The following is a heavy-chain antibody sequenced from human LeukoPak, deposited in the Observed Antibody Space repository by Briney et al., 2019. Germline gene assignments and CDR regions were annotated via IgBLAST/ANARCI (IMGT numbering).Heavy chain of an antibody. CDR1: GFTFSSYA. J-gene: IGHJ3*01. V-gene: IGHV3-23*01. CDR2: VTGGGTT. Sequence: GGSLRLSCAASGFTFSSYAMSWVRQAPGRGLEWVSTVTGGGTTYYADSVNGRFTISRDNPENTLSLQMGSLRAEDTARYYCASAGYCSGGSCKRGDFDVWGQGTMVTVSS. D-gene: IGHD2-15*01. CDR3: ASAGYCSGGSCKRGDFDV.